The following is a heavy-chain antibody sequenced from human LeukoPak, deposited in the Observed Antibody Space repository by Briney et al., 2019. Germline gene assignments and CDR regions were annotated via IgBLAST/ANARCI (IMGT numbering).Heavy chain of an antibody. J-gene: IGHJ4*02. D-gene: IGHD3-3*01. CDR1: GYTFTSYG. Sequence: ASVKVSCKASGYTFTSYGISWVRQAPGQGLEWMGWMNPNSGNTGYAQKFQGRVTMTRNTSISTAYMELSSLRSEDTAVYYCARGPKTIFGVVTTPTGYYFDYWGQGTLVTVSS. CDR3: ARGPKTIFGVVTTPTGYYFDY. V-gene: IGHV1-8*02. CDR2: MNPNSGNT.